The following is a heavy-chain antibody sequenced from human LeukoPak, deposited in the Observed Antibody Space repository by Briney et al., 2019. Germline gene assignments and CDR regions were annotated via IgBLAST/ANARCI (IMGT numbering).Heavy chain of an antibody. Sequence: ASVKVSCKASGYTFTGYYMHWVRQAPGQGLEWMGRINPNSGGTNYAQKFQGRVTMTRDTSISTAYMELSRLRSDATAVYYCARGLGWFGELSLNYLDYWGQGTLVTVSS. V-gene: IGHV1-2*06. CDR2: INPNSGGT. CDR3: ARGLGWFGELSLNYLDY. CDR1: GYTFTGYY. D-gene: IGHD3-10*01. J-gene: IGHJ4*02.